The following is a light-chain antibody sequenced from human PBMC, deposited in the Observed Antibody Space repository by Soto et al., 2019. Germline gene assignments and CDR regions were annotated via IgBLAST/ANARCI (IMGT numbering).Light chain of an antibody. CDR1: QRVSSY. CDR3: QQGSNWPWT. CDR2: DAS. V-gene: IGKV3-11*01. J-gene: IGKJ1*01. Sequence: EIVLTQSPATLSLSPGERATLSCWASQRVSSYLAWYQHKPGQAPRLLIYDASNWGTGIQARLSGSGSGTDFTLTISSLGPEDFAVYYCQQGSNWPWTFGQGNKVEIK.